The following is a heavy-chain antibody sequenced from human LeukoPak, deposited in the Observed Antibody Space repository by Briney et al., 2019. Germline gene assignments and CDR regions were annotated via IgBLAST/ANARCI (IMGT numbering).Heavy chain of an antibody. Sequence: PGGSLRLSCVASGFTFSSYSMHWVRQAPGKGLEWVTYISKDGSNKYYIDSVKGRFTISRDNSKNTLYLQMNSLRAEDTAFYYCARDVDYDDEGGFDYWGQGTLVTVSS. D-gene: IGHD4-17*01. V-gene: IGHV3-30*04. CDR3: ARDVDYDDEGGFDY. CDR1: GFTFSSYS. J-gene: IGHJ4*02. CDR2: ISKDGSNK.